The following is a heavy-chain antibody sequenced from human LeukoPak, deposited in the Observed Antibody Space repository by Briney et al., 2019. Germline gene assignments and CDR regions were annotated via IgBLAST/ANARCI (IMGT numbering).Heavy chain of an antibody. D-gene: IGHD3-10*01. J-gene: IGHJ5*02. V-gene: IGHV4-30-4*01. CDR2: IYYSGSY. Sequence: SETLSLTCTVSGVSISSGDYYWSWIRQPPGKGLEWIRYIYYSGSYYYNPSLKSRVTISVDTSKNQFSLKLSSVTAADTAVYYCARAKAKYYYGSGSYYNYNWFDPWGQGTLVTVSS. CDR3: ARAKAKYYYGSGSYYNYNWFDP. CDR1: GVSISSGDYY.